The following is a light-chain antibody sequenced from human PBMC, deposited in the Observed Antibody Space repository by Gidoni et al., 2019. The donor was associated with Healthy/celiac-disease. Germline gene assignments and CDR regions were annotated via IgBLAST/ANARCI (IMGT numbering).Light chain of an antibody. CDR1: QSVSSY. V-gene: IGKV3-11*01. Sequence: EIVLTPSPATLSLSPGERATLSCRASQSVSSYLAWYQQKPGRPARFSGSGSGTDFTLTISSLEPEDFAVYYCQQRSNWPTGFTFGPGTKVDIK. CDR3: QQRSNWPTGFT. J-gene: IGKJ3*01.